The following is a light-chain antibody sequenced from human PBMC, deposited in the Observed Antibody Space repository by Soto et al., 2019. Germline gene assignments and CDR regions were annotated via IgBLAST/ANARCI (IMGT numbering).Light chain of an antibody. J-gene: IGKJ5*01. V-gene: IGKV3D-15*01. CDR1: QGVTTN. CDR3: QQYNNWPFS. CDR2: DVS. Sequence: EIRMTQSPVTLSVSPGERATLSCRAAQGVTTNFAWYQQKSGQSPRILIYDVSNRATGVPARFSGSGSETDFTLTISGLRPEDAAVYFCQQYNNWPFSFGQGTRLEIK.